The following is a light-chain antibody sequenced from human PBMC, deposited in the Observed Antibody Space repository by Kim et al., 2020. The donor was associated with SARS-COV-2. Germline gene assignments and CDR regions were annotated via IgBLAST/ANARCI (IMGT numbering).Light chain of an antibody. V-gene: IGKV1-9*01. J-gene: IGKJ4*01. Sequence: SASVGDRVTITCRASQGISSYLAWYQQKPGQAPKLLIHAASTLQTGVPSRFSGSGSGTEFTLTISSLQPEDFATYYCQRLNSYPLTFGGGTKVEIK. CDR1: QGISSY. CDR3: QRLNSYPLT. CDR2: AAS.